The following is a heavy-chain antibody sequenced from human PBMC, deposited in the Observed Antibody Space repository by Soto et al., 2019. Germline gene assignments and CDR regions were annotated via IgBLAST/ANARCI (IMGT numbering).Heavy chain of an antibody. CDR2: TIPIFGTA. V-gene: IGHV1-69*01. CDR1: GGTFSSYA. J-gene: IGHJ6*02. D-gene: IGHD5-12*01. CDR3: ASGRWLQGYDDDYYGMDC. Sequence: QVQLVQSGAEVKKPGSSVKVSCKASGGTFSSYAISWVRQAPGQGLEWMGGTIPIFGTANYAQKFQGRVTITADESTSTADMEVSILRSEYTAVYYWASGRWLQGYDDDYYGMDCWGHGNTVTVAS.